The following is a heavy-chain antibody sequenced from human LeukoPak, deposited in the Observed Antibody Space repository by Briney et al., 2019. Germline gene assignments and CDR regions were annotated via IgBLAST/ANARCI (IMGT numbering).Heavy chain of an antibody. CDR2: MNPNSGNT. CDR3: ARGRSYYDFWSGAVNWFDP. CDR1: GYTFTSYD. Sequence: ASVKVSCKASGYTFTSYDIDWVRQATGQGLEWMGWMNPNSGNTGYAQKFQGRVTMTRNTSISTAYMELSSLRSEDTAVYYCARGRSYYDFWSGAVNWFDPWGQGTLVTVSS. D-gene: IGHD3-3*01. V-gene: IGHV1-8*01. J-gene: IGHJ5*02.